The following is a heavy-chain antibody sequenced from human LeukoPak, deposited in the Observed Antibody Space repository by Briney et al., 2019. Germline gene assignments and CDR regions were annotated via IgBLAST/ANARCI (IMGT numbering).Heavy chain of an antibody. Sequence: SETLSLTCTVSGGSISSSSYYWGWIRQPPGKGLESIESIYYSGGTYYNPSLKSRVTISVDTSKNQFSLKLSSVTAADTAVYYCARPLIASAGKGAFDIWGQGTMVSVSS. V-gene: IGHV4-39*01. CDR1: GGSISSSSYY. CDR3: ARPLIASAGKGAFDI. D-gene: IGHD6-13*01. J-gene: IGHJ3*02. CDR2: IYYSGGT.